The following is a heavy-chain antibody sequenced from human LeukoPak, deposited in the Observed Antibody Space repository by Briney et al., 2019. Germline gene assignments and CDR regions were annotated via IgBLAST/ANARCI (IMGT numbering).Heavy chain of an antibody. J-gene: IGHJ4*02. CDR1: GFTFSDYY. D-gene: IGHD5-24*01. V-gene: IGHV3-53*01. Sequence: GGSLRLSCAASGFTFSDYYMSWVRQAPGKGLEWVSVIYSGGVIYYADSVKGRFTISRDNSKNMLYLQMNSLRAEDTAVYYCAREDGYNAPFDYWGQGTLVTVSS. CDR3: AREDGYNAPFDY. CDR2: IYSGGVI.